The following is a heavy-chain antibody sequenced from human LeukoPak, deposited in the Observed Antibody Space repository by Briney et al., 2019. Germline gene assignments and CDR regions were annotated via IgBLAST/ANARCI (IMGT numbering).Heavy chain of an antibody. D-gene: IGHD4-17*01. CDR2: ILSTGTT. CDR3: ATVKYDYGDPVGWFDP. CDR1: GFPFSASA. Sequence: GGSLRLSCAASGFPFSASAMTWVRQAPGKGLEWVSHILSTGTTYYADSVRGRFTISRDNSKNTLYLLMTSLRADDTAVYYCATVKYDYGDPVGWFDPWGQGTLVTVPS. J-gene: IGHJ5*02. V-gene: IGHV3-23*01.